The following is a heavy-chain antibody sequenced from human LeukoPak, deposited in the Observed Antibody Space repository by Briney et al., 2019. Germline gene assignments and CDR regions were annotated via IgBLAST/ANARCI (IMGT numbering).Heavy chain of an antibody. CDR1: GYTLTELS. CDR3: ATSSGSYGYYYYGMDV. CDR2: FDPEDGET. J-gene: IGHJ6*02. V-gene: IGHV1-24*01. D-gene: IGHD1-26*01. Sequence: GASVKVSCKVSGYTLTELSMHWVRQAPGKGREWMGGFDPEDGETIYAQKFQGRVTMTEDTSTDTAYMELSSLRSEDTAVYYCATSSGSYGYYYYGMDVWGQGTTVTVSS.